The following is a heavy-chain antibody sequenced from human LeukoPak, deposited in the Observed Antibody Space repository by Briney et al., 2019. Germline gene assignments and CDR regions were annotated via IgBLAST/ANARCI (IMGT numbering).Heavy chain of an antibody. CDR3: ARAPGPFDP. V-gene: IGHV4-34*01. J-gene: IGHJ5*02. CDR1: GDSFSGYC. CDR2: INHSGST. Sequence: SETLSLTCAVYGDSFSGYCWSWIRQPPEKGLEWIGEINHSGSTKYNPSLMGRVNISVDTSKNQFSLKLSSVTAADTAVYYCARAPGPFDPWGQGTLVTVSS.